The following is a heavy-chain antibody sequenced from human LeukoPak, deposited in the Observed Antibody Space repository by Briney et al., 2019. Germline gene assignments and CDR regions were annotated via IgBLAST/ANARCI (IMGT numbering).Heavy chain of an antibody. V-gene: IGHV3-33*01. J-gene: IGHJ3*02. CDR3: AREIGYCSSTSCYRTTDAFDI. CDR1: GFTFNNFG. CDR2: IWYDGSNK. Sequence: TGGSLRLSCAASGFTFNNFGIHWVRQAPGKGLEWMAVIWYDGSNKYYADSVKGRFTISRDNAKNSLYLQMNSLRAEDTAVYYCAREIGYCSSTSCYRTTDAFDIWGQGTMVTVSS. D-gene: IGHD2-2*03.